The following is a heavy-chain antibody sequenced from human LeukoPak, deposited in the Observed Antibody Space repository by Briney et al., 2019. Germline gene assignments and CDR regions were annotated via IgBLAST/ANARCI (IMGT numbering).Heavy chain of an antibody. D-gene: IGHD1-26*01. CDR3: ARDQTPGSGATDDAFDI. Sequence: GGSLRLSCAASGFTFSSYSMNWVRQAPGKGLEWVSSISSSSSYIYYADSVKGRFTISRDNAKNSLYLQMNSLRAEDTAVYYCARDQTPGSGATDDAFDIWGQGTMVTVSS. CDR2: ISSSSSYI. CDR1: GFTFSSYS. J-gene: IGHJ3*02. V-gene: IGHV3-21*01.